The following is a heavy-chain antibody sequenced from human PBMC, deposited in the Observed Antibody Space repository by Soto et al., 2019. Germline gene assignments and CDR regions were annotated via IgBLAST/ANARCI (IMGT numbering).Heavy chain of an antibody. Sequence: QVQLVQSGAEVKKPGASVKVSCKASGYTFTSYNIAWVRQAPGQGLEWMGWISGHNGNRKYAQKLQGRVTMTTDTSTSTAYMDLRSLRSDDTAVYYCARAHGGGITFEWGQGNLVTVSS. CDR3: ARAHGGGITFE. D-gene: IGHD3-16*01. CDR1: GYTFTSYN. J-gene: IGHJ4*02. V-gene: IGHV1-18*01. CDR2: ISGHNGNR.